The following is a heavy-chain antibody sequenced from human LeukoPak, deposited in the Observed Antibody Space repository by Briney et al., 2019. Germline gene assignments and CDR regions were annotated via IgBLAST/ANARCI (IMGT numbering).Heavy chain of an antibody. CDR1: GFTFSGFG. V-gene: IGHV3-33*01. D-gene: IGHD3-3*01. CDR2: IWSGGRNQ. CDR3: ARDRRRFLEWLPFDY. J-gene: IGHJ4*02. Sequence: GGSLRLSCAASGFTFSGFGMHWVRQAPGKGLEWLAVIWSGGRNQYYAESVKGRFTISRDNSKNTLDLQMNSLRADDTAVYYCARDRRRFLEWLPFDYWGQGTLVTVSS.